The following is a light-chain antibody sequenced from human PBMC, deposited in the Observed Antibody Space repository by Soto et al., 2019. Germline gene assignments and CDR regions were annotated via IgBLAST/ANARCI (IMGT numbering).Light chain of an antibody. CDR3: QAYDSDVVV. Sequence: NFMLTQPHSVSESPGKTLSISCTRSSGSIANNYVQWYQQRPGSAPTTVIYENNQRLSGVPDRFSGSTAGSSNSASLTISGLETEDEDDYYCQAYDSDVVVFGGGTQLTVL. CDR2: ENN. CDR1: SGSIANNY. J-gene: IGLJ2*01. V-gene: IGLV6-57*04.